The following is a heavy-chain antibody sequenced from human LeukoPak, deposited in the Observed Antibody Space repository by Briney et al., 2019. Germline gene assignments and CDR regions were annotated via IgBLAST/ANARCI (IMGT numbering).Heavy chain of an antibody. Sequence: PSETLSLTCAVYGVSFSGYYWSWIRQPPGKGLEWIGEINHSGSTNYNPSLKSRVTISVDTSKNQFSLKLSSVTAAETAVYYCARGSSYYDSSGYYYYYYYMDVWGKGTTVTVSS. J-gene: IGHJ6*03. V-gene: IGHV4-34*01. CDR2: INHSGST. CDR3: ARGSSYYDSSGYYYYYYYMDV. D-gene: IGHD3-22*01. CDR1: GVSFSGYY.